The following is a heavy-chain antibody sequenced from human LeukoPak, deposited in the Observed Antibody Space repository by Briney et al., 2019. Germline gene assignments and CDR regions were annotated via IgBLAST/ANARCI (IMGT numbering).Heavy chain of an antibody. CDR2: IYTSGST. J-gene: IGHJ3*02. CDR1: GGSISSYY. CDR3: AGVTYYDFWSGSNNQDAFDI. Sequence: PSETLSLTCTVSGGSISSYYWSWIRQPAGKGLEWIGRIYTSGSTNYNPSLKSRVTISVDTSKNQFSLKLSSVTAADTAVYYCAGVTYYDFWSGSNNQDAFDIWGQGTMVTVSS. D-gene: IGHD3-3*01. V-gene: IGHV4-4*07.